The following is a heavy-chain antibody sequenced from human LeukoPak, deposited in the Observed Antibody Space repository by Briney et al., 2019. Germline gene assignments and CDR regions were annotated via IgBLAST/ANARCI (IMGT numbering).Heavy chain of an antibody. CDR2: IIPIFGTA. CDR3: ASWVYCGGDCLDY. D-gene: IGHD2-21*02. J-gene: IGHJ4*02. V-gene: IGHV1-69*06. CDR1: GGTFSSYA. Sequence: SVKVSCKASGGTFSSYAISRVRQAPGQGLEWMGRIIPIFGTANYAQKFQGRVTITADKSTSTAYMELSSLRSEDTAVYYCASWVYCGGDCLDYWGQGTLVTVSS.